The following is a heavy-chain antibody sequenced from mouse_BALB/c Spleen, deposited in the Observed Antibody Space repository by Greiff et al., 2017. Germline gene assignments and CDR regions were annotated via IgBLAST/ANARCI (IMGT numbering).Heavy chain of an antibody. Sequence: VQLQQSGAELMKPGASVKISCKATGYTFSSYWIEWVKQRPGHGLEWIGEILPGSGSTNYNEKFKGKATFTADTSSNTAYMQLSSLTSEDSAVYYCARKGGLRGFAYWGQGTLVTVSA. V-gene: IGHV1-9*01. CDR1: GYTFSSYW. CDR3: ARKGGLRGFAY. CDR2: ILPGSGST. D-gene: IGHD2-4*01. J-gene: IGHJ3*01.